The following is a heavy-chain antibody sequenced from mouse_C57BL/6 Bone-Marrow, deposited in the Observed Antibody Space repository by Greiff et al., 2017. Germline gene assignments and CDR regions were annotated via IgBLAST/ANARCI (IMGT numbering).Heavy chain of an antibody. CDR1: GFTFSDYG. D-gene: IGHD1-1*01. CDR3: ARVFTTVVATDY. Sequence: EVQGVESGGGLVKPGGSLKLSCAASGFTFSDYGMHWVRQAPEKGLEWVAYISSGSSTIYYADTVKGRFTISRDKDKNTLFLQMTSLRSEDTAMYYCARVFTTVVATDYWGQGTTLTVSS. V-gene: IGHV5-17*01. CDR2: ISSGSSTI. J-gene: IGHJ2*01.